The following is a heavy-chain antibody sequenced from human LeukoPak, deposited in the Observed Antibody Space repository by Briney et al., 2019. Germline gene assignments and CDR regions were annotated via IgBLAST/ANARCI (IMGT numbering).Heavy chain of an antibody. D-gene: IGHD2-21*01. CDR2: IYSSGST. Sequence: SETLSLTCTVSGDSISGGSSYWSWVRQPAGKGLEWIGRIYSSGSTDYSPSLQSRVTVSLDASKNQFSLKLRSVTAADTAVYYCARDGPALTYCGGDCFSDYWGQGTLVTVSS. J-gene: IGHJ4*02. V-gene: IGHV4-61*02. CDR1: GDSISGGSSY. CDR3: ARDGPALTYCGGDCFSDY.